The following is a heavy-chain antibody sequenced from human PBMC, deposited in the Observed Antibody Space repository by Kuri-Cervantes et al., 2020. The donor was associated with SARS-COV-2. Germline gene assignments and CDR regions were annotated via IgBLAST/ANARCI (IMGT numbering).Heavy chain of an antibody. CDR2: ISTRGSP. CDR3: ARDTVVVTAIAINWYFDL. V-gene: IGHV4-4*07. CDR1: GGSISSYY. D-gene: IGHD2-21*02. Sequence: SETLSLTCTVSGGSISSYYWSWIRQPVGKGLEWIGRISTRGSPYFNPPLKTTWFNPSLKTRVTMAIDTSKNQFSLNLSSVTAADTAVYYCARDTVVVTAIAINWYFDLWGRGTLVTVSS. J-gene: IGHJ2*01.